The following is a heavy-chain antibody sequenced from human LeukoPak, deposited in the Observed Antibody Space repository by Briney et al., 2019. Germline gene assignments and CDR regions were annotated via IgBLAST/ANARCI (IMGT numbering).Heavy chain of an antibody. J-gene: IGHJ4*02. V-gene: IGHV3-30*03. D-gene: IGHD1-26*01. CDR1: GFTFSSYG. CDR2: ISYDGSNK. CDR3: ARGGSGSYFDFDY. Sequence: GGSLRLSCAASGFTFSSYGMHWVRQAPGKGLEWVAVISYDGSNKYYADSVKGRFTISRDNSKNTLYLQMNSLRAEDTAVYYCARGGSGSYFDFDYWGQGTLVTVSS.